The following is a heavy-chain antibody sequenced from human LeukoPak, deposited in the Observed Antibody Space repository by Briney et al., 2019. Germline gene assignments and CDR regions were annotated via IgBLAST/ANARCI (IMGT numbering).Heavy chain of an antibody. CDR1: GYSFTSYW. CDR2: IYPSDSDT. D-gene: IGHD2-15*01. V-gene: IGHV5-51*01. Sequence: GESLKISCKGSGYSFTSYWIGWVRQMPGKGLEWMGIIYPSDSDTRYSPSFQGQVTISADKSISTAYLQWSSLKASDTAMYYCARQVHLYCSGGSCYRNWFDPWGQGTLVTVSS. J-gene: IGHJ5*02. CDR3: ARQVHLYCSGGSCYRNWFDP.